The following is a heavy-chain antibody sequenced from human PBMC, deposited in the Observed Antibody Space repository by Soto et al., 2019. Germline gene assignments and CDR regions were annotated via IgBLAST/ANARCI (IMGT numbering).Heavy chain of an antibody. Sequence: GGSLRLSCAACGFPFPQPDRNWVPQAPGKERGWGAAVGGFGYAYLRHSVRGRFTISRDDSRNLVYLQMSRPRLDGRAVYFCVKEGRLASPAGDYFDSWGPGTLVTVCS. D-gene: IGHD3-10*01. J-gene: IGHJ4*02. V-gene: IGHV3-23*01. CDR2: VGGFGYA. CDR1: GFPFPQPD. CDR3: VKEGRLASPAGDYFDS.